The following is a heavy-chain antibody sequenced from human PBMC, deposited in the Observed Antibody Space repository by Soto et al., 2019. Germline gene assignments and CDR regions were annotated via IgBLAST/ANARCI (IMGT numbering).Heavy chain of an antibody. CDR2: ISGSGGST. Sequence: EVQLLESGGGLVQPGGSLRLSCAASGFTFSSYAMSWVRQAPGKGLEWVSAISGSGGSTYYADSVKGRFTISRDNSKNPLYLQMNSLRAEDTAVYYCAKDVGTVQGWRPGYFDYWGQGTLVTVSS. CDR1: GFTFSSYA. D-gene: IGHD5-18*01. J-gene: IGHJ4*02. CDR3: AKDVGTVQGWRPGYFDY. V-gene: IGHV3-23*01.